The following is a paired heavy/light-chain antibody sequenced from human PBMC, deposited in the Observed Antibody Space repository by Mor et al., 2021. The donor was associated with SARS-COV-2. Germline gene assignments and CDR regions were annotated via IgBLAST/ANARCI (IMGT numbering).Heavy chain of an antibody. D-gene: IGHD6-19*01. CDR2: ISSSSSTI. CDR3: ARDRQLIAVAGPYYYYGMDV. CDR1: GFTFSSYS. J-gene: IGHJ6*02. Sequence: EVQLVESGGGLVQPGGSLRLSCAASGFTFSSYSMNWVRQAPGKGLEWVSYISSSSSTIYYADSVKGRFTISRDNAKNSLYLQMNSLRAEDTAVYYCARDRQLIAVAGPYYYYGMDVWGQGTTVTVSS. V-gene: IGHV3-48*01.
Light chain of an antibody. J-gene: IGKJ5*01. CDR1: QSLLDSDDGNTY. CDR2: TLS. V-gene: IGKV2-40*01. CDR3: MQRIEFPLT. Sequence: DIVMTQTPLSLPVTPGEPASISCRSSQSLLDSDDGNTYLDWYLQKPGQSPQLLIYTLSYRASGVPDRFSGSGSGTDFTLKISRVEAEDVGVYYCMQRIEFPLTFGQGTRLEIK.